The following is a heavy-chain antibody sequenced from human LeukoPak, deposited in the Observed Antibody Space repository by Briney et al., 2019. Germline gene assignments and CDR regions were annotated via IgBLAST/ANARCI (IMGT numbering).Heavy chain of an antibody. D-gene: IGHD6-19*01. CDR3: ARDYQEGYSSGWYVF. V-gene: IGHV3-48*01. CDR2: ITSSNSNI. CDR1: GFTFSDYS. Sequence: GGSLRLSCAASGFTFSDYSMDWVRQAPGKGLEWVSYITSSNSNIQYADSVKGRFTISRDNAENSLYLQMNSLRAEDTAVYYCARDYQEGYSSGWYVFRGQGTLVTVSS. J-gene: IGHJ4*02.